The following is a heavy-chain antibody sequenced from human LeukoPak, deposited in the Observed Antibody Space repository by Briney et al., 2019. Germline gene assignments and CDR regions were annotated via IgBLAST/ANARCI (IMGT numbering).Heavy chain of an antibody. CDR2: ISWNSGSI. D-gene: IGHD3-22*01. CDR1: GFTFDDYA. Sequence: GGSLRLSCAASGFTFDDYAMHWVRRAPGKGLEWVSGISWNSGSIGYADSVKGRFTISRDNSKNTLYLQMNSLRAEDTAVYYCAKDFYYDSSGYYYGWYFDLWGRGTLVTVSS. J-gene: IGHJ2*01. CDR3: AKDFYYDSSGYYYGWYFDL. V-gene: IGHV3-9*01.